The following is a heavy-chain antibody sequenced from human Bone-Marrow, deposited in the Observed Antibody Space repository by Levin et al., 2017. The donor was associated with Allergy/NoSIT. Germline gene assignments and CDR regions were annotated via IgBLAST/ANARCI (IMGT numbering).Heavy chain of an antibody. CDR1: GGSISSSRHF. V-gene: IGHV4-31*03. CDR2: IHDSGRT. Sequence: SQTLSLPCIVSGGSISSSRHFWSWIRQHPGEGLELIGFIHDSGRTYYNPSLKSRVAISIETSKNLFSLRLSSVTAADTAVYHCARAATYFGSSLYYYFMDVWGKGTTVTVS. J-gene: IGHJ6*03. D-gene: IGHD6-13*01. CDR3: ARAATYFGSSLYYYFMDV.